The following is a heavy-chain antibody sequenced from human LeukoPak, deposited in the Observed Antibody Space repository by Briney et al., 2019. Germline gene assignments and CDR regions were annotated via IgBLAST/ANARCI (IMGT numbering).Heavy chain of an antibody. V-gene: IGHV3-7*01. CDR2: IKQDGSEK. Sequence: PGGSLRLSCAASGFTFSSYWMSWVRQAPGKGLEWVANIKQDGSEKYYMGPVKGRFTISGDNAKNSLYLQMNSLRAEDTAVYYCASSVTRPYYFDTWGQGTLVTVSS. CDR3: ASSVTRPYYFDT. J-gene: IGHJ4*02. D-gene: IGHD4-17*01. CDR1: GFTFSSYW.